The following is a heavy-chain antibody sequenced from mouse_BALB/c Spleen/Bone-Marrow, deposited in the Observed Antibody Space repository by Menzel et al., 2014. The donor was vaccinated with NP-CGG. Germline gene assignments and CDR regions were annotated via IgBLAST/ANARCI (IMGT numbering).Heavy chain of an antibody. D-gene: IGHD1-1*01. V-gene: IGHV14-3*02. CDR3: AVYYYGSSSFAY. Sequence: VQLQQPGAELVKPGASVKLSCTASGFNIKDTYMHWVKQRPEQGLEWIGRIDPANGNTKYDPKFQGKATITADTSSNTAYLQPSSLTSEDTAVYYCAVYYYGSSSFAYWGQGTLVTVSA. CDR1: GFNIKDTY. J-gene: IGHJ3*01. CDR2: IDPANGNT.